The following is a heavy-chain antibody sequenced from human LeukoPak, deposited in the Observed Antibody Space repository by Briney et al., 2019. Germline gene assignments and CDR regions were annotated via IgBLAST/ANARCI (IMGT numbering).Heavy chain of an antibody. Sequence: PSETLSLTCSVSGASISSGDFYCSWIRQPPGKGLEWIGEISHSGSTNYNPSLKSRVTMSLDKSNNQFSLKLTSVTAADTAMYYCARAIAAAGSRLDYWGQGTLVTVSS. CDR1: GASISSGDFY. J-gene: IGHJ4*02. V-gene: IGHV4-30-4*01. CDR2: ISHSGST. CDR3: ARAIAAAGSRLDY. D-gene: IGHD6-13*01.